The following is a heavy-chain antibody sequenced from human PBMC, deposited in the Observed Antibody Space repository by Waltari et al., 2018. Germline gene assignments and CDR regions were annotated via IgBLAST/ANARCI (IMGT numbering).Heavy chain of an antibody. J-gene: IGHJ4*02. CDR2: LSGDGLGA. V-gene: IGHV3-23*01. CDR1: GFSCSRQA. D-gene: IGHD3-16*01. CDR3: VKDYRPFDNTDYPLDY. Sequence: EEQLLESGGGLVQPGGSLRLRWAASGFSCSRQAITWVRQAPGKGLEWVAILSGDGLGAYYADSVKGRFIISRDNSKNTVYLQMNSLRAEDTAVYFCVKDYRPFDNTDYPLDYWGQGALVTVSS.